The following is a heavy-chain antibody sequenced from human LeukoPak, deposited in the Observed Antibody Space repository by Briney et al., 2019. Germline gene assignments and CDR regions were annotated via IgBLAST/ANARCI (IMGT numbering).Heavy chain of an antibody. Sequence: ASVKVSCKVSGYTLTELSMHWVRQAPGKGLEWMGGFDPEDGETIYAQKFQGRVTMTEDTSTDTAYMELSSLRPEDTAVYYCATVYKSGGYSWDAFDIWGQGTMVTVSS. V-gene: IGHV1-24*01. D-gene: IGHD5-18*01. J-gene: IGHJ3*02. CDR2: FDPEDGET. CDR3: ATVYKSGGYSWDAFDI. CDR1: GYTLTELS.